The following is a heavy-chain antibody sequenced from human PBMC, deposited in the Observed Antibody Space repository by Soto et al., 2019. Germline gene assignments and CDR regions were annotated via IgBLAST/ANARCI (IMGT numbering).Heavy chain of an antibody. V-gene: IGHV3-48*02. Sequence: GRSLRLSCAAHGFTFSSYSMKWVRQAPGKGLEWVSYISSSSSTIYYAGSVKGRFTISRDNAKNSLYLQMNSLRDEDTAVYYCARDMGLGCSYGLLFDFWGQRTLVPVSS. D-gene: IGHD5-18*01. CDR1: GFTFSSYS. CDR3: ARDMGLGCSYGLLFDF. J-gene: IGHJ4*02. CDR2: ISSSSSTI.